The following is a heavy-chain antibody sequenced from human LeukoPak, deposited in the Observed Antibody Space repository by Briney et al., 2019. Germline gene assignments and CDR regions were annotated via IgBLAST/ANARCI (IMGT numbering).Heavy chain of an antibody. J-gene: IGHJ4*02. D-gene: IGHD6-19*01. CDR1: GVSISNHY. CDR3: ARDGWSWDEFDY. V-gene: IGHV4-4*07. Sequence: SETLSLTCTVSGVSISNHYWDWIRQPAGKGLEWIGRIYTSGSTSYNPSLKSRVTMSLDTSKNQFSLKLRSVTAADRAVYYCARDGWSWDEFDYWGQGTLVTVSS. CDR2: IYTSGST.